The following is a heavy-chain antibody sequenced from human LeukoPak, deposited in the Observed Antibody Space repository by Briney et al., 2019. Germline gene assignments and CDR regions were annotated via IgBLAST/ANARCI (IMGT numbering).Heavy chain of an antibody. D-gene: IGHD6-13*01. J-gene: IGHJ4*02. CDR3: ATTRPGQQPAYFDY. CDR1: GGTFSSYA. Sequence: ASVKVSCKASGGTFSSYAISWVRQAPGNGLEWMGGFDPEDGETIYAQKFQGRVTMTEDTSTDTAYMELSSLRSEDTAVYYCATTRPGQQPAYFDYWGQGTLVTVSS. CDR2: FDPEDGET. V-gene: IGHV1-24*01.